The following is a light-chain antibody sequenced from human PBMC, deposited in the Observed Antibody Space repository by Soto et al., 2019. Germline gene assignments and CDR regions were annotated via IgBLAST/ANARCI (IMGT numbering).Light chain of an antibody. V-gene: IGKV3D-20*01. CDR3: QHSGGSRGT. J-gene: IGKJ1*01. CDR1: QSLSNSY. CDR2: ATS. Sequence: EFVLTQSPATLSLSPGERATLSCGASQSLSNSYLAWYQQQPGLAPRLLIYATSRRATGIPDRFSGSGSDTDFTLTISRLEPEDFAVYYCQHSGGSRGTFGQGTKVEIK.